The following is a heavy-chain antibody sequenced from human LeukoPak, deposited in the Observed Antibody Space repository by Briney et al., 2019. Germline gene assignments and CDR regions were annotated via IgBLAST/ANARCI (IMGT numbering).Heavy chain of an antibody. V-gene: IGHV3-23*01. D-gene: IGHD4-11*01. Sequence: GGSLRLSCAASEFSFSTYAMTWVRQAPGKGLQWVSAISETGGGTFYAGSVKGRFTISRDNSKNTLYLQMNSLRAEDTALYYCATVLHIAMTTWAAFDVWGPGTMVTVSS. J-gene: IGHJ3*01. CDR3: ATVLHIAMTTWAAFDV. CDR2: ISETGGGT. CDR1: EFSFSTYA.